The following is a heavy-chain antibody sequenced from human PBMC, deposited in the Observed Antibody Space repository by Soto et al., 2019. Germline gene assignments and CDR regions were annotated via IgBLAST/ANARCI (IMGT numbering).Heavy chain of an antibody. D-gene: IGHD3-3*01. CDR1: GGSISSGGYY. V-gene: IGHV4-31*03. J-gene: IGHJ6*02. Sequence: PSETLSLTCTVSGGSISSGGYYWIWIRHHPGKGLEWIGYIYYSGSTYYNPSLKSRVTISVDTSKNQFSLKLSSVTAADTAVYYCARDSGFWSGYYTGGGFVAYYGMDVWGQGTTVTV. CDR2: IYYSGST. CDR3: ARDSGFWSGYYTGGGFVAYYGMDV.